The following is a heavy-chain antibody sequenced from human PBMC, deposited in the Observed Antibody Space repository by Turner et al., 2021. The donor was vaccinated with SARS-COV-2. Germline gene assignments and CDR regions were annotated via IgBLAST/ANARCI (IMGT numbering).Heavy chain of an antibody. J-gene: IGHJ4*02. Sequence: QVQLQQSGPGLVKPSQTLPLTCAISGDSVSSKSAAWNWIRQSPSRGLEVLGRTFYRSKWANDYAVSVKSRIIVKADTSKNEFSLHLNSVTPEDTAVYYCVRLGGYMADCWGPGTVVTVSS. CDR2: TFYRSKWAN. CDR3: VRLGGYMADC. V-gene: IGHV6-1*01. D-gene: IGHD3-16*01. CDR1: GDSVSSKSAA.